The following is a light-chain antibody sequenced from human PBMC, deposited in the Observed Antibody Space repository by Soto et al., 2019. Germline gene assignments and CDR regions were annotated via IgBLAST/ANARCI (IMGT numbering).Light chain of an antibody. V-gene: IGKV3-15*01. CDR1: QSVSSN. J-gene: IGKJ1*01. CDR2: GAS. Sequence: EIVMTQSPATLSVSPGERATLSCRASQSVSSNLAWYQKKPGQAPRLLIYGASTRATGIPTRFSGSGSWTEFTLTISSLQSEDFAVYYCQQYNNWWTFGQGTRVEIK. CDR3: QQYNNWWT.